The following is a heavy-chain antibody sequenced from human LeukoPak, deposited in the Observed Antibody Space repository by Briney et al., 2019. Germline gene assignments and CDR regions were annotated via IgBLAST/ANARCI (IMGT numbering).Heavy chain of an antibody. CDR2: IIPIFGTA. CDR1: GYTFVTKP. Sequence: SVKVSCKTSGYTFVTKPISWVRQAPGQGLEWMGGIIPIFGTANYAQKFQGRVTITADESTSTAYMELSSLRSEDTAVYYCADYIRWGQGTLVTVSS. CDR3: ADYIR. J-gene: IGHJ4*02. V-gene: IGHV1-69*13. D-gene: IGHD3-3*02.